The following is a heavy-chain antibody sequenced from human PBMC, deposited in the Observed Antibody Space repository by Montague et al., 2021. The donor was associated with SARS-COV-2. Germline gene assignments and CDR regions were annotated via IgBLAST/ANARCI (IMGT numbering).Heavy chain of an antibody. J-gene: IGHJ6*02. Sequence: SETLSLTCAVSGGSIGTYYCNWIRQSPGKGLEWLGYIYYTGSTKYSPSLKRRVNISMDTSRDQLSLRLKSVTAADTAVYYCARDNYGDWGYYGLDVWGQGTTVIVSS. D-gene: IGHD4-17*01. CDR3: ARDNYGDWGYYGLDV. V-gene: IGHV4-59*01. CDR1: GGSIGTYY. CDR2: IYYTGST.